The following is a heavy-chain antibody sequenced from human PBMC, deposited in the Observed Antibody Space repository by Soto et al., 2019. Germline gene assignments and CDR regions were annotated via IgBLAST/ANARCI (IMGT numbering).Heavy chain of an antibody. D-gene: IGHD6-19*01. CDR3: ARRKVDSSGWHFGAFDI. CDR2: IYPGDSDT. CDR1: GYGFTSYW. J-gene: IGHJ3*02. V-gene: IGHV5-51*01. Sequence: GESLKISCKGSGYGFTSYWIGWVRQMPGKGLEWMGIIYPGDSDTRYSPSFQGQVTISADKSISTAYLQWSSLKASDTAMYYCARRKVDSSGWHFGAFDIWGQGTMVNVSS.